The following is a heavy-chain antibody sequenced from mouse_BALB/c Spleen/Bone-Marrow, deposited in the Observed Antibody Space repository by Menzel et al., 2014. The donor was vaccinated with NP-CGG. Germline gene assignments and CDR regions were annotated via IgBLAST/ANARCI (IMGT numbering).Heavy chain of an antibody. CDR3: ARRTLYRYDAGAMDY. CDR2: ISSGGSYT. D-gene: IGHD2-14*01. Sequence: EVKLMESGGGLVKPGGSLRLSCAASGFTFSSYAMSWVRQTPEKRLEWVATISSGGSYTYYPDSVKGRFTTSRDNAKNTLYLQMSSLRSEDTAMYYCARRTLYRYDAGAMDYWGQGTSVTVSS. CDR1: GFTFSSYA. V-gene: IGHV5-9-3*01. J-gene: IGHJ4*01.